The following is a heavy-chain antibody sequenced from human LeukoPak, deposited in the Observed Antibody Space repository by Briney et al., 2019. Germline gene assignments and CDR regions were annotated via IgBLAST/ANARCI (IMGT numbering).Heavy chain of an antibody. D-gene: IGHD4-17*01. J-gene: IGHJ4*02. Sequence: GGSLRLSCAASGLTFSNHWMHWGRQAPRKGLVLVSRIDGDGSGTSYADSVKGRFTISRDNAKNTSYLQMDSLRAEDSAVYYCATVFDYWGKGTLVTVSS. V-gene: IGHV3-74*01. CDR2: IDGDGSGT. CDR1: GLTFSNHW. CDR3: ATVFDY.